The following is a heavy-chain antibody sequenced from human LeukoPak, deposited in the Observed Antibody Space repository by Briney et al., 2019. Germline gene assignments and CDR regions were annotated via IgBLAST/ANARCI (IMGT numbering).Heavy chain of an antibody. CDR2: FDPEDGET. Sequence: ASVKVSCKVSGYTLTELSMHWVRQAPGQGLEWMGGFDPEDGETIYAQKFQGRVTMTEDTSTDTAYMELSSLRSEDTAVYYCETGTPFTVVRGVITEGYWGQGTLVTVSS. J-gene: IGHJ4*02. CDR1: GYTLTELS. CDR3: ETGTPFTVVRGVITEGY. V-gene: IGHV1-24*01. D-gene: IGHD3-10*01.